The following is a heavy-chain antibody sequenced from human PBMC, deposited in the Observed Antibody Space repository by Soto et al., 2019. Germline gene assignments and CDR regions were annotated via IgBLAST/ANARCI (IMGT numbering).Heavy chain of an antibody. Sequence: GGSLRLSCAASGFTFSSYWMHWVRQAPGKGLVWVSRMNSDGSSTRYADSVKGRFTISRDNAKNTLYLQMNSLRAEDTAVYYCARGYGDYVAYFDYWGQGTLVTVSS. J-gene: IGHJ4*02. CDR1: GFTFSSYW. CDR3: ARGYGDYVAYFDY. D-gene: IGHD4-17*01. V-gene: IGHV3-74*01. CDR2: MNSDGSST.